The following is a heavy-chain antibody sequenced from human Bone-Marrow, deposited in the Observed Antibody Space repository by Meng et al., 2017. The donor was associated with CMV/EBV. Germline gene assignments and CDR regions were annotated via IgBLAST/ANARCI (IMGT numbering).Heavy chain of an antibody. J-gene: IGHJ6*02. Sequence: SVKVSCKASGGTFSSYAISWVRQAPGQGLEWMGGIIPILGIANYAQKFQGRVTITADKSTSTAYMELSSLRSEDTAVYYCAKEGYYGSGYGMDVWGQGTTVTVSS. CDR2: IIPILGIA. CDR3: AKEGYYGSGYGMDV. D-gene: IGHD3-10*01. CDR1: GGTFSSYA. V-gene: IGHV1-69*10.